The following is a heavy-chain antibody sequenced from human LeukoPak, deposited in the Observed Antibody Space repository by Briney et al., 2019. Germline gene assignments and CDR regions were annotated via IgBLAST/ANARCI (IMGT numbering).Heavy chain of an antibody. J-gene: IGHJ5*02. CDR1: GGSLSDYY. CDR2: INDSGST. D-gene: IGHD2-2*01. CDR3: ARRGVPTTRGWFDP. V-gene: IGHV4-34*01. Sequence: SETLSLTCAVYGGSLSDYYWSWIRQPPGKGLEWMGEINDSGSTNYNPSLKSRVTISVDTSKKQFSLKLNSVAAADTAVYYCARRGVPTTRGWFDPWGQGTLVTVSS.